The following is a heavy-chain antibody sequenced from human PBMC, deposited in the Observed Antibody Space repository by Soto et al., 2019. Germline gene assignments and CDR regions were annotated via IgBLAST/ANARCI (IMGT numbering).Heavy chain of an antibody. J-gene: IGHJ4*02. D-gene: IGHD3-22*01. Sequence: SETLSLTCAVYGGSFSGYYWSWIRQPPGKGLEWIGEINHSGSTNYNPSLKGRVTISVDTSKNQFSLKLSSVTAADTAVYYCARGVRYYDSSGYYYDYWGQGTPVTVSS. CDR2: INHSGST. CDR3: ARGVRYYDSSGYYYDY. CDR1: GGSFSGYY. V-gene: IGHV4-34*01.